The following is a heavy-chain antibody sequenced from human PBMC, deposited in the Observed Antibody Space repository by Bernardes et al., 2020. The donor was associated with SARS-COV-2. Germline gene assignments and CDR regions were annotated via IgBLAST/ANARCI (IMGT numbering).Heavy chain of an antibody. CDR3: VRGSPRIDY. V-gene: IGHV3-33*01. J-gene: IGHJ4*02. CDR2: IWNNGSNV. D-gene: IGHD6-13*01. Sequence: SLRLTCAASGFMFNFYGMHWVRQPPVTGLDRVAVIWNNGSNVHYADSVKGRFPITRDNSKNTLYLQMSSLRADDTAVYYCVRGSPRIDYWGQGTLVTVSS. CDR1: GFMFNFYG.